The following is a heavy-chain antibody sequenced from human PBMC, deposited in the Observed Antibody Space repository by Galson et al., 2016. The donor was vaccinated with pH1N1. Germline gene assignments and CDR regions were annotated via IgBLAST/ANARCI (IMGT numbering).Heavy chain of an antibody. V-gene: IGHV3-7*01. CDR2: IKEDGSET. D-gene: IGHD3-16*02. Sequence: SLRLSCAASGFTFSNYWMHWVRQVPGKRLEWVANIKEDGSETYYVDSVRGRFTISRDNAKNSLYLQMNSLRDEDTALYYCARAIGSRSAYWGQGTLVTVSS. CDR1: GFTFSNYW. J-gene: IGHJ4*02. CDR3: ARAIGSRSAY.